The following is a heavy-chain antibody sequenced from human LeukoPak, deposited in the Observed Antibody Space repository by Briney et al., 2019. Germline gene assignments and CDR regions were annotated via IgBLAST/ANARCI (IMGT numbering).Heavy chain of an antibody. CDR3: ARDQWLVQSDAFDI. CDR1: GGSFSGYY. J-gene: IGHJ3*02. CDR2: IYYSGST. D-gene: IGHD6-19*01. Sequence: KPSETLSLTCAVYGGSFSGYYWSWIRQPPGKGLEWIGSIYYSGSTYYNPSLKSRVTISVDTSKNQFSLKLSSVTAADTAVYYCARDQWLVQSDAFDIWGQGTMVTVSS. V-gene: IGHV4-34*01.